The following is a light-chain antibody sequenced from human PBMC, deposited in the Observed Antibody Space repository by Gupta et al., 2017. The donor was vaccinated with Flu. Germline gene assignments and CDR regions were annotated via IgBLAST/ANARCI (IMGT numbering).Light chain of an antibody. J-gene: IGLJ2*01. V-gene: IGLV1-51*01. CDR2: ENV. Sequence: SSSHIENNYVSSYQQLPGTAPKLLIYENVKRPSGIPDRFSRSKSDTSATLCITGLQTGDEADYYCVTWDSSLSAWVFGGGTKLTVL. CDR1: SSHIENNY. CDR3: VTWDSSLSAWV.